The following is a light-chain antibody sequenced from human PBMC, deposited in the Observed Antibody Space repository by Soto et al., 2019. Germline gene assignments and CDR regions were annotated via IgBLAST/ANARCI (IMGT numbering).Light chain of an antibody. J-gene: IGKJ4*01. CDR1: ESVSSHY. V-gene: IGKV3-11*01. CDR2: GTG. CDR3: QQRSNWPALT. Sequence: IVRPQSPGTVSFSPGERATLSCRASESVSSHYIGWYQQRRGQAPRLLIYGTGNRAPGIPARFSGSGSGTDFTLTISSLEPEDFAVYYCQQRSNWPALTFGGGTKVDIK.